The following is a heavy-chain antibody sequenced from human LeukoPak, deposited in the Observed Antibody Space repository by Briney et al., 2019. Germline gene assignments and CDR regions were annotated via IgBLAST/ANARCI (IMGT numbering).Heavy chain of an antibody. CDR3: ARRAGEYSHPYDY. V-gene: IGHV3-53*01. CDR1: GFTVSSNS. CDR2: IYSGGNT. Sequence: GGSLRLSCTVSGFTVSSNSWSWVRLAPGKGLEWVSFIYSGGNTHYSDSVKGRFTISRDNSKNTLYLQMNSLRAEDTAIYYCARRAGEYSHPYDYWGQGTLVTVSS. J-gene: IGHJ4*02. D-gene: IGHD2-15*01.